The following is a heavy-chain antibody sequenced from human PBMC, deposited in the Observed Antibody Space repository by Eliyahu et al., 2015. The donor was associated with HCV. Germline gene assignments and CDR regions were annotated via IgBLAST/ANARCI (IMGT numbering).Heavy chain of an antibody. CDR3: AKDRARYCSSTSCYNDY. CDR1: GFTFSSYG. CDR2: IRYDGSNK. V-gene: IGHV3-30*02. D-gene: IGHD2-2*02. Sequence: QVQLVESGGGVVQPGGSLXLSCAASGFTFSSYGMHWVRQAPGKGLEWVAFIRYDGSNKYYADSVKGRFTISRDNSKNTLYLQMNSLRAEDTAVYYCAKDRARYCSSTSCYNDYWGQGTLVTVSS. J-gene: IGHJ4*02.